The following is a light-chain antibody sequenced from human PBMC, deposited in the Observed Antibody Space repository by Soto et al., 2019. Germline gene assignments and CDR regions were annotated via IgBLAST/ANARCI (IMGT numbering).Light chain of an antibody. CDR1: SSDVGSYNL. V-gene: IGLV2-23*01. CDR3: CSYAGSSTVV. Sequence: QSALTQPASVSGSPGQSITISCTGTSSDVGSYNLVSWYQQHPGKAPKFMIYEGSKRPSGVSNRFSGSKSGNTASLTISGLQAEDEADYYCCSYAGSSTVVFCGGTKLTVL. CDR2: EGS. J-gene: IGLJ2*01.